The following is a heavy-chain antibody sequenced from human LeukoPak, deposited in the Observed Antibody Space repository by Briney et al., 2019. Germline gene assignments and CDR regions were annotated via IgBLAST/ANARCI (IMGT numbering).Heavy chain of an antibody. CDR3: VRGDCFSTRCYYMDV. J-gene: IGHJ6*03. CDR2: INIDGSST. CDR1: GFTFSSYW. Sequence: PGGSLRLSCAASGFTFSSYWMHWVRQAPGEGLVWVSHINIDGSSTSYADSVKGRFTISRDNAENTLYLQMNSLRAEDTAVYYCVRGDCFSTRCYYMDVWGKGTTVTVSS. D-gene: IGHD2-2*01. V-gene: IGHV3-74*01.